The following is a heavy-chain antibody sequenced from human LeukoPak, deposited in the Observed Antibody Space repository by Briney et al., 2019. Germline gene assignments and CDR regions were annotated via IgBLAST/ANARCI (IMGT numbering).Heavy chain of an antibody. V-gene: IGHV3-11*06. D-gene: IGHD6-13*01. Sequence: GSLGLSCAASGFTFSYYYMSWNRQAPGKGLGWVSFISSSSSYTNYADSVKGRFTISRDNAKNSLYLQMNSLRAEDTAVYYCARDGPPNIAGGAFDIWGQGTMVTVSS. CDR1: GFTFSYYY. CDR2: ISSSSSYT. CDR3: ARDGPPNIAGGAFDI. J-gene: IGHJ3*02.